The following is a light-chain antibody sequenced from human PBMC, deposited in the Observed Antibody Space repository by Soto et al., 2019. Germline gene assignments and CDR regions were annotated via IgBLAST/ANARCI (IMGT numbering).Light chain of an antibody. CDR1: QGISSD. CDR3: KKFKSYHIN. CDR2: AAY. J-gene: IGKJ5*01. Sequence: SQFTHSPSFVSSSLVDIVTITFRASQGISSDLAWYQQNPGKAPKIMIYAAYTLHNGVKSTFSGSGSGTEFTITIRSMQPEDFGTYYCKKFKSYHINVGKGKRLEIK. V-gene: IGKV1-9*01.